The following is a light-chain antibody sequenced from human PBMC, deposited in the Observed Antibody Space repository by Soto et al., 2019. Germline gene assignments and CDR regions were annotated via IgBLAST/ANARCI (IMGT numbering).Light chain of an antibody. V-gene: IGKV1-39*01. J-gene: IGKJ4*01. CDR1: QSISNY. CDR2: VAS. CDR3: QQIYSTPLT. Sequence: DIQMTQSPSSLSASVGDRVTITCRASQSISNYLNWYQQKPGKAPNLLIYVASSLQSGVPSRFSGSGSGTDFTLTISSLQPEEFATYYCQQIYSTPLTVGGGTKVEIK.